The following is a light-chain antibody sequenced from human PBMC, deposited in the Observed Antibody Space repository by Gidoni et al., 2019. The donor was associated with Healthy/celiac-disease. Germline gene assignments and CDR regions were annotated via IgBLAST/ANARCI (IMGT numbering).Light chain of an antibody. CDR1: QSISSY. CDR2: AAS. J-gene: IGKJ1*01. CDR3: QQSYSTLGWT. V-gene: IGKV1-39*01. Sequence: DIQMTQSPSSLSASVGDRVTITCRASQSISSYLNWYQQKPGKAPKLLIYAASSLQSGVPSRFSGSRSGTDFTLTISSLQPEDFATYYCQQSYSTLGWTFXQXTKVEIK.